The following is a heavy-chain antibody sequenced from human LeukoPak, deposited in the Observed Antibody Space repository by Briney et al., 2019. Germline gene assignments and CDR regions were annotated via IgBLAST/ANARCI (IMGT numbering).Heavy chain of an antibody. CDR1: GGSISSYY. V-gene: IGHV4-59*08. D-gene: IGHD2-15*01. Sequence: SETLSLTCTVSGGSISSYYWNWIRQPPGKGLEWIGYIYYSGSTNYNPSLKSRVTISVDTAKNQFSLKLNSVTAADTAVYYCARFPGYCTGGSCYSLAGGDWFDPWGQGTLVTVSS. J-gene: IGHJ5*02. CDR3: ARFPGYCTGGSCYSLAGGDWFDP. CDR2: IYYSGST.